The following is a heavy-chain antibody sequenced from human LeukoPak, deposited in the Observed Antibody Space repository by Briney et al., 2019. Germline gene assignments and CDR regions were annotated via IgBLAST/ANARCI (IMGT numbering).Heavy chain of an antibody. V-gene: IGHV1-46*01. CDR1: GYTFSNYY. CDR2: INPSGGVT. Sequence: ASVKVSCKASGYTFSNYYMHWVRQAPGQGLEWMGIINPSGGVTSYAQKFQGRVTMTRDTSTRTVYMELSSLRSEDTAVYFCAIITAAGDYWGQGTLVTVSS. CDR3: AIITAAGDY. D-gene: IGHD6-13*01. J-gene: IGHJ4*02.